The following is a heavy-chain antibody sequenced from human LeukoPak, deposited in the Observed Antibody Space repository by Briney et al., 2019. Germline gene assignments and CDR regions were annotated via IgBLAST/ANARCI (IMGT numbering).Heavy chain of an antibody. CDR2: ISGSGGST. CDR3: AKGLSDSSGFPPADY. D-gene: IGHD3-22*01. Sequence: GGPLRLSCAASGFTFSSYAMSWVRQAPGKGLEWVSAISGSGGSTYYADSVKGRFTISRDNSKNTLYLQMNSLRAEDTAVYYCAKGLSDSSGFPPADYWGQGTLVTVSS. V-gene: IGHV3-23*01. J-gene: IGHJ4*02. CDR1: GFTFSSYA.